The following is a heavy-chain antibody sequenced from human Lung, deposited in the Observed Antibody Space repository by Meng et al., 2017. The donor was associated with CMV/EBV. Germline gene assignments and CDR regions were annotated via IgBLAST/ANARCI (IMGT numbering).Heavy chain of an antibody. V-gene: IGHV3-7*01. J-gene: IGHJ6*02. D-gene: IGHD1-26*01. Sequence: GGPLRLXCAASGFTFSSYWMSWVRQAPGKGLEWVANIKQDGSEKYYVDSVKGRFTISRDNAKNSLYLQMNSLRAEDTAVYYCARDVRSGSYPYYYYGMDVGXQGTRVTVSS. CDR2: IKQDGSEK. CDR1: GFTFSSYW. CDR3: ARDVRSGSYPYYYYGMDV.